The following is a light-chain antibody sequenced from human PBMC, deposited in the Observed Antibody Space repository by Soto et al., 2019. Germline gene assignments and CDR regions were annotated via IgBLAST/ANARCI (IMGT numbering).Light chain of an antibody. J-gene: IGKJ2*01. CDR1: ANVATSY. Sequence: EIVLTQSPGTLSLSPGERATLSCRASANVATSYLGWYQQKPGQAPRLLISGTSTRATGIPDRFSGAGSGTDFILTISGLEPDDSAIYVCQEYGRSPYTFGLGTKLEIK. CDR3: QEYGRSPYT. CDR2: GTS. V-gene: IGKV3-20*01.